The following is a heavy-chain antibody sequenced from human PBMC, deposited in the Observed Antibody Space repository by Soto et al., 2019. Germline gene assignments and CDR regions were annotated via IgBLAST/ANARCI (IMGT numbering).Heavy chain of an antibody. CDR3: AGSQGLRWPDYYFDL. D-gene: IGHD4-17*01. CDR2: LSYSGNT. V-gene: IGHV4-39*07. Sequence: QRQLQESGPGLVRPSETLSLTCTVSGGSVSTNTYDWGWIRQPPGKGLEWIGSLSYSGNTYYKPSLTSRVTISVDKSKNQFSLNLHSATAVDTALYYCAGSQGLRWPDYYFDLWGRGTLVTVSS. CDR1: GGSVSTNTYD. J-gene: IGHJ2*01.